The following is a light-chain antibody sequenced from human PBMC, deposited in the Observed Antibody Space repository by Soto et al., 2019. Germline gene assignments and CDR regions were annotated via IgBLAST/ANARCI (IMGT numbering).Light chain of an antibody. CDR2: DTS. CDR1: TGAVTSGHY. J-gene: IGLJ2*01. V-gene: IGLV7-46*01. Sequence: QAVVTQEPSLTVSPGGTVTLTCGSSTGAVTSGHYPYWFQQKPGQAPRTLIYDTSNKHSWTPARFSGSLLGGKAALTLSGAQPEDEAEYYCLLSYSGARPHVVFGGGTNLTVL. CDR3: LLSYSGARPHVV.